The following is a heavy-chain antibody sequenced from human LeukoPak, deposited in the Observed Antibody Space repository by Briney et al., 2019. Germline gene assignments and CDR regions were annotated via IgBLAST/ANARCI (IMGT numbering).Heavy chain of an antibody. CDR1: GFTFSSYA. CDR2: ISGGGPVT. D-gene: IGHD1-1*01. CDR3: ARKEVNWNDVDKAAFDF. V-gene: IGHV3-23*01. Sequence: PGGSLRLSCAASGFTFSSYAMSWVRQAPGKGLECVSAISGGGPVTYYTDSVKGRFTISRDNSKNTLYLEMNSLRAEDTAVYYCARKEVNWNDVDKAAFDFWGQGTLVTVSS. J-gene: IGHJ4*02.